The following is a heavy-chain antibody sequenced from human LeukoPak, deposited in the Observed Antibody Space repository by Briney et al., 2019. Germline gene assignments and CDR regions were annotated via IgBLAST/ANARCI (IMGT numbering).Heavy chain of an antibody. V-gene: IGHV1-69*04. D-gene: IGHD3-10*01. Sequence: SVKVSCKASGGTFSSYAISWVRQAPGQGLEWMGRIIPILGIANYAQKFQGRVTITADKSTSTAYMELSSLRSEDTAVYYCARDPNYYGSGSWYDYWGQGTLVTVSS. CDR2: IIPILGIA. CDR3: ARDPNYYGSGSWYDY. J-gene: IGHJ4*02. CDR1: GGTFSSYA.